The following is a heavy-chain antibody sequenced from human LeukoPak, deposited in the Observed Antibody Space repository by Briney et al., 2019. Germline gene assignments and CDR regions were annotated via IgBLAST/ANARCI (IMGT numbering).Heavy chain of an antibody. Sequence: GGSLRLSCAASGFTFGNYEMNWVRQAPGKGLEWVSYISRSGRTTHYADSVKGRFTISRDNAKNSLYLQLSSLRVEDTAVYYCARDGSTRAIRGYWGERALYSVSS. CDR2: ISRSGRTT. CDR3: ARDGSTRAIRGY. D-gene: IGHD5-12*01. CDR1: GFTFGNYE. V-gene: IGHV3-48*03. J-gene: IGHJ4*02.